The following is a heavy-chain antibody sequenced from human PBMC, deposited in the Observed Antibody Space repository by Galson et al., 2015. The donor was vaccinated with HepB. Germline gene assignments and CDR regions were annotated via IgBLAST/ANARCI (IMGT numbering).Heavy chain of an antibody. J-gene: IGHJ3*02. CDR2: INWNGGST. CDR1: GFTFDDYG. V-gene: IGHV3-20*04. CDR3: ARDHAGFQLLLDAFDI. Sequence: SLRLSCAASGFTFDDYGMSWVRQAPGKGLEWVSGINWNGGSTGYADSVKGRFTISRDNAKNSLYLQMNSLRAEDTALYYCARDHAGFQLLLDAFDIWGQGTMVTVSS. D-gene: IGHD2-2*01.